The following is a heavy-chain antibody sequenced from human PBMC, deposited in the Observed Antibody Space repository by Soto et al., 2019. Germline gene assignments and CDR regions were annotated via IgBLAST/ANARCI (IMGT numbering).Heavy chain of an antibody. J-gene: IGHJ6*02. CDR1: GFTFNTFS. CDR3: ARDDRGVPGSSRGLGPTTLYYGMDV. V-gene: IGHV3-48*02. D-gene: IGHD3-10*01. Sequence: EVQLVESGGGLVPPGGSLRLSCTASGFTFNTFSMNWVRQAPGKGLVWISYISSSSRTIYYTDSVKGRFTISRDNVKNSLYLDMNSPKDEDTGIYYCARDDRGVPGSSRGLGPTTLYYGMDVWGQGTTVIVSS. CDR2: ISSSSRTI.